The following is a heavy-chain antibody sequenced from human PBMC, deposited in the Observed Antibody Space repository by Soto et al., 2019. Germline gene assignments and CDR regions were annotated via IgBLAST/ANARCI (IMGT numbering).Heavy chain of an antibody. CDR1: GGSFSGYY. CDR2: INHRGSI. V-gene: IGHV4-34*01. Sequence: QVQLQQWGAGLLKPSETLSLNCAVYGGSFSGYYWSWIRQPPGKGLEWIGEINHRGSINYNQSLKSRVTMLVDTAKNPQSLRLTSVTPAAAAVLSCATGSRMRRPAASVSDYYYHGLDVWGQGTGLTVSS. J-gene: IGHJ6*02. CDR3: ATGSRMRRPAASVSDYYYHGLDV. D-gene: IGHD2-15*01.